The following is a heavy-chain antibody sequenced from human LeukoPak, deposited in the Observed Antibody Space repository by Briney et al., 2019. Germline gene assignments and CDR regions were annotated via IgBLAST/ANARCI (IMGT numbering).Heavy chain of an antibody. J-gene: IGHJ4*02. CDR3: AKSGGYGLIDY. CDR1: GGSISSSSYY. CDR2: IYYSGST. V-gene: IGHV4-39*01. Sequence: NSSETLSLTCTVSGGSISSSSYYWGWIRQPPGKGLEWIGSIYYSGSTYYNPSLKSRVTISVDTSKNQFSLRLNSVTAADTAMYYCAKSGGYGLIDYWGQGTLVTVSS. D-gene: IGHD1-26*01.